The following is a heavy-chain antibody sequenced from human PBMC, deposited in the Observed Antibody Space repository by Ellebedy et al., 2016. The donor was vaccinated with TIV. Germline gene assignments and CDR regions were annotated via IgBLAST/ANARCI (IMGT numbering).Heavy chain of an antibody. V-gene: IGHV3-30*18. CDR2: ISSDGTNK. D-gene: IGHD6-13*01. CDR3: AKGWLGAGAGTDFDY. J-gene: IGHJ4*02. CDR1: RFTFSIFG. Sequence: GGSLRLSXAASRFTFSIFGLHWVRQAPGKGLEWVAIISSDGTNKYYADSVRGRFTISRDSSKNTLYLQMNSLRAEDTAVYYCAKGWLGAGAGTDFDYWGRGTLVTVSS.